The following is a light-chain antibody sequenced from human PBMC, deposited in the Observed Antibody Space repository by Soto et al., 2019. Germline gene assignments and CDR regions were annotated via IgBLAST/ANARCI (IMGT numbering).Light chain of an antibody. CDR2: EVT. CDR3: ASYAGSNNV. CDR1: SSDIGAYDY. Sequence: QSALTQPPSASGSPGQSVTISCTGSSSDIGAYDYVSWYQQHPGRAPKLMIYEVTKRPSGVPDRFSGSKSGNTASLTVSGLQAEDEADYYCASYAGSNNVFGGGTKLTVL. V-gene: IGLV2-8*01. J-gene: IGLJ3*02.